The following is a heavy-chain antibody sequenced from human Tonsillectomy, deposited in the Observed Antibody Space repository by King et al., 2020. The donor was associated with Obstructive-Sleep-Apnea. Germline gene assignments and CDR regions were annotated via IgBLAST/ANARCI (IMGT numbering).Heavy chain of an antibody. CDR3: ARGGYYYFDY. J-gene: IGHJ4*02. CDR2: IYYSGST. V-gene: IGHV4-59*08. D-gene: IGHD3-22*01. Sequence: VQLQESGPGLVKPSETLSLTCTVSGGSISTYYWSWFRQPPGKGLEWIGYIYYSGSTNYNPSLKSRVTISVDTSKNQFSLNLSSVTAADTAFYYCARGGYYYFDYWGQGTLATVSS. CDR1: GGSISTYY.